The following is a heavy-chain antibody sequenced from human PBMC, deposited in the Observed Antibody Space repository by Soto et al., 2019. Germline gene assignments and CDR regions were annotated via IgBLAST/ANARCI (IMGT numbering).Heavy chain of an antibody. D-gene: IGHD2-21*01. CDR2: IIPMFPTT. Sequence: QVHLVQSGPEVKRPGSSVKVSCKASGDTFGRNAIHWGRQAPGQGLEWMGGIIPMFPTTNYAQKFKGRLTIYADKSKGTAYIEMTSLRSEYTAVYYCMIDGDSADYGYLGQGTLVTVSS. V-gene: IGHV1-69*06. J-gene: IGHJ4*02. CDR1: GDTFGRNA. CDR3: MIDGDSADYGY.